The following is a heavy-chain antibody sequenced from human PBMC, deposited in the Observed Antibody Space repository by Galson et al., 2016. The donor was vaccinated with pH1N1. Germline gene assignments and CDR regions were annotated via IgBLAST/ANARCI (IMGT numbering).Heavy chain of an antibody. J-gene: IGHJ4*02. CDR3: ARWRSSGTYTGFDY. D-gene: IGHD1-1*01. CDR2: IDPSGGST. CDR1: GYTFNNFY. V-gene: IGHV1-46*02. Sequence: SVKVSCKASGYTFNNFYGHWLRQAPGQGLEWMGIIDPSGGSTTYAQKFQGRVTMTADTSTSIVYMDLSSLRSDDTAMYYCARWRSSGTYTGFDYWGQGALVTVSS.